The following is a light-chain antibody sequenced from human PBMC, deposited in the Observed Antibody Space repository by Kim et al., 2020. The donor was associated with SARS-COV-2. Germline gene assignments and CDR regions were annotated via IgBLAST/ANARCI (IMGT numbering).Light chain of an antibody. Sequence: YELTQPPSVSVSPGQTASITCSGDKLGDKFASWYQQRPGKSSVLVIYQDTKRPSGIPDGFSGSNSGNTATLTISGTQDMVEADFYFQSWDSSTSVFGTG. V-gene: IGLV3-1*01. CDR1: KLGDKF. CDR2: QDT. J-gene: IGLJ1*01. CDR3: QSWDSSTSV.